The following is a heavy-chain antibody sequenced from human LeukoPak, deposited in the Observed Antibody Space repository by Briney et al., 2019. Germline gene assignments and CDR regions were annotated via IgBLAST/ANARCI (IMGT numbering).Heavy chain of an antibody. Sequence: PSETLSLTCAVSVSSISSGGYSWTWIRQPPRKGLEWIGYIHHTGSTYYKPSLKSRVTISVDRSKNQFSLKLTSVTAADTAVYYCASGYWFLDLWGRGTLVTVSS. J-gene: IGHJ2*01. V-gene: IGHV4-30-2*01. CDR2: IHHTGST. CDR3: ASGYWFLDL. CDR1: VSSISSGGYS.